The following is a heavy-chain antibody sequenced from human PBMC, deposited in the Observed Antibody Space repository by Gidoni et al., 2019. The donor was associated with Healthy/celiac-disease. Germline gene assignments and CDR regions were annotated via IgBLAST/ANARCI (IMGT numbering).Heavy chain of an antibody. J-gene: IGHJ5*02. V-gene: IGHV3-30-3*01. Sequence: QVQLVASGGGVVQPGRSRRLSCAASGFTFSSYAMHWVRQAPGKGLEWVAVISYDGSNKYYADSVKGRFTISRDNSKNTLYLQMNSLRAEDTAVYYCARAPNYYGSSPDHWGQGTLVTVSS. CDR3: ARAPNYYGSSPDH. CDR1: GFTFSSYA. CDR2: ISYDGSNK. D-gene: IGHD3-22*01.